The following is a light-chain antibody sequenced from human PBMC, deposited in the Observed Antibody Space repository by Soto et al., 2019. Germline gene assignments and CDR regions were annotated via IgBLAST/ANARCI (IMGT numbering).Light chain of an antibody. V-gene: IGKV3-20*01. Sequence: EIVLTQSPATMSLSPGERATLSSRASQSFSSYLAWYQQKPGPAPSLLIYGASSRATGIPDRFSGSGSGTDFTLTINRLEPEYFAVYYCQQYGSSITFGQGTRLEI. J-gene: IGKJ5*01. CDR1: QSFSSY. CDR2: GAS. CDR3: QQYGSSIT.